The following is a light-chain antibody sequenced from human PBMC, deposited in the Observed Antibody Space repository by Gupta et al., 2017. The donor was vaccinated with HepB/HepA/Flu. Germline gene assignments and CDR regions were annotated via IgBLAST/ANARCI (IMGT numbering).Light chain of an antibody. Sequence: QSVLTQPSSVSGAPGQRVTISCTGSSSNIGAGFDVHWYQQFPRTDPTLLIDCNSRRPSGVPDRFAGYKSGTSASLDITGLQDEDEAEYYGQSSDSSRRGRVRFGGGTKLTVL. CDR3: QSSDSSRRGRVR. CDR2: CNS. CDR1: SSNIGAGFD. J-gene: IGLJ3*02. V-gene: IGLV1-40*01.